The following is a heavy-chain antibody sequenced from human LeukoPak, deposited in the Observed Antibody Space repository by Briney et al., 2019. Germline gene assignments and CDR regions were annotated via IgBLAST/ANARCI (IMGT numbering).Heavy chain of an antibody. CDR1: GGSINSSAYF. CDR3: ARGRRDILTGPQPHFDY. J-gene: IGHJ4*02. V-gene: IGHV4-39*01. D-gene: IGHD3-9*01. CDR2: IYYSGNT. Sequence: PSETLSLTCTVSGGSINSSAYFWGWIRQPPGKGLEWIGNIYYSGNTYYNPSLKSRVTISVDTSRNQFSLKLNSVTAADTAVYYCARGRRDILTGPQPHFDYWGQGTLVTVSS.